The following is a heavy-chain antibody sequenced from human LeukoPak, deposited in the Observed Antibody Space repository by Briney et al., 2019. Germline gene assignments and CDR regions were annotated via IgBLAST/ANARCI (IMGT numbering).Heavy chain of an antibody. CDR3: AGQYYDSSEDYFDY. J-gene: IGHJ4*02. CDR1: GGSISSYY. D-gene: IGHD3-22*01. V-gene: IGHV4-59*01. CDR2: IYYSGST. Sequence: SETLSLTCTVSGGSISSYYWSWIRQPPGKGLEWIGYIYYSGSTNSNPSLKSRITISVDTSKNQFSLKLSSVTAADTAVYYCAGQYYDSSEDYFDYWGQGTLVTVSS.